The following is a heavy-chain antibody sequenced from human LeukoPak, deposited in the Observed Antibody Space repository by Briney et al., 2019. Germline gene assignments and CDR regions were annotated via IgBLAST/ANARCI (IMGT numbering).Heavy chain of an antibody. CDR2: INHSGST. V-gene: IGHV4-34*01. Sequence: SETLSLTCAVYGGFFSGNYWSWIRQPPGKGLEWIGEINHSGSTNYNPSLKSRVTISVDTSKNQFSLKLSSVTAADTAVYYCARHDRAAVGDWEFDPWGQGTLVTVSS. CDR3: ARHDRAAVGDWEFDP. CDR1: GGFFSGNY. D-gene: IGHD6-13*01. J-gene: IGHJ5*02.